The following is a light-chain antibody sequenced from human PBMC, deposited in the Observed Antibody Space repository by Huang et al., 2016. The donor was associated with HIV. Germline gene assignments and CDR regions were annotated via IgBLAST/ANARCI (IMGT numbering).Light chain of an antibody. CDR2: WAS. Sequence: DLVVTQSPDSLAVPLGERATVNGKSSQSVLDSSNNKNCLAWYQLKPGQPPKLLVYWASTRESGVPDRFSGSGSGTDFSLTITSLQAEDVAFYYCHQYYNIPQTFGQGTKVEI. CDR3: HQYYNIPQT. CDR1: QSVLDSSNNKNC. V-gene: IGKV4-1*01. J-gene: IGKJ1*01.